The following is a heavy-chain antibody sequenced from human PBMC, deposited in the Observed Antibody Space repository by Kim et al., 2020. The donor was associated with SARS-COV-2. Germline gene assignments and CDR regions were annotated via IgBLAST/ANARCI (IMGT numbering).Heavy chain of an antibody. Sequence: ASVKVSCKASGYTFTSYAMHWVRQAPGQRLEWMGWINAGNGNTKYSQKFQGRVTITRDTSASTAYMELSSLRSEDTAVYYCARDTYYYDSSGSFDYWGQGTLVTVSS. CDR1: GYTFTSYA. CDR2: INAGNGNT. CDR3: ARDTYYYDSSGSFDY. D-gene: IGHD3-22*01. J-gene: IGHJ4*02. V-gene: IGHV1-3*01.